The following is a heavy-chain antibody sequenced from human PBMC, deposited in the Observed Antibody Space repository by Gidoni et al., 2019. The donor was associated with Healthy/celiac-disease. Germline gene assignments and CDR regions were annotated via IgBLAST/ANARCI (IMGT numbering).Heavy chain of an antibody. CDR1: GYTFTSYG. J-gene: IGHJ4*02. Sequence: QVQLVQSGAEVKKPGASVKVSCKASGYTFTSYGISWVRQAPGQGLEWMGWISAYNRNTNYAQKIQGRVTMTTDTSTSTAYMELRSMRSDDTAVYYCARDSPLWFGESTAIDYWGQGTLVTVSS. CDR2: ISAYNRNT. V-gene: IGHV1-18*01. CDR3: ARDSPLWFGESTAIDY. D-gene: IGHD3-10*01.